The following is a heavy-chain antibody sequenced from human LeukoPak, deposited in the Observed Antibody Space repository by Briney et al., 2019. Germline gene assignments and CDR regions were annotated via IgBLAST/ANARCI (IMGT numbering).Heavy chain of an antibody. J-gene: IGHJ4*02. Sequence: GGSLRLSCAASGFTFSSYAMSWVRQAPGKGLEWVSSISGRAGSTYYAESVKGRFTISRDNSNNTLFLQMNSLRAEETAVYYCTKGGPYSTSPDFDYWGQGTLVTVSS. CDR2: ISGRAGST. CDR3: TKGGPYSTSPDFDY. V-gene: IGHV3-23*01. CDR1: GFTFSSYA. D-gene: IGHD6-6*01.